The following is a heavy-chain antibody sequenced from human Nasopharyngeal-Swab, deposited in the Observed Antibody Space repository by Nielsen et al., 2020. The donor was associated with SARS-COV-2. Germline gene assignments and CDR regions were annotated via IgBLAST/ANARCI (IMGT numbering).Heavy chain of an antibody. D-gene: IGHD1-26*01. CDR1: GGSLSGYQ. J-gene: IGHJ2*01. CDR2: IKYRGIA. Sequence: ESLKISCAVSGGSLSGYQWSWIRQPPGKGLEWIAEIKYRGIADYNPSLRSRVTVSLDTSQKQVSLRLTSMTAADTAVYYCAQRREASTYYYFDLWGRGTLVTVSS. CDR3: AQRREASTYYYFDL. V-gene: IGHV4-34*01.